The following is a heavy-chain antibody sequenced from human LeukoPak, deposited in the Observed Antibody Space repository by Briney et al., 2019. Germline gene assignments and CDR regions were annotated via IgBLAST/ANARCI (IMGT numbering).Heavy chain of an antibody. CDR2: VIPIFGTA. V-gene: IGHV1-69*13. CDR1: GGTFSSYA. CDR3: ASLASSSSVTWFDP. J-gene: IGHJ5*02. D-gene: IGHD6-6*01. Sequence: SVKVSCKASGGTFSSYAISWVRQAPGQGLEWMGGVIPIFGTANYAQKFQGRVTITADESTSTAYMELSSLRSEDTAVYYCASLASSSSVTWFDPWGQGTLVTVSS.